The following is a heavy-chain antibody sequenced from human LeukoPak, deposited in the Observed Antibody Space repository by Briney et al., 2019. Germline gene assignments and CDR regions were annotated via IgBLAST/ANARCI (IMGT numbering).Heavy chain of an antibody. J-gene: IGHJ4*02. CDR1: GFTLSTYA. CDR2: ISFDGTNK. CDR3: ARDSGRVYRGTYYYFDY. V-gene: IGHV3-30-3*01. Sequence: PGGSLSLSCAASGFTLSTYAIHWVRQAPGKGLEWVAIISFDGTNKFYADSVQGRFTISRDNSKNTLFLQMNSLRADDTALYYCARDSGRVYRGTYYYFDYWGQGTLVTVSS. D-gene: IGHD1-26*01.